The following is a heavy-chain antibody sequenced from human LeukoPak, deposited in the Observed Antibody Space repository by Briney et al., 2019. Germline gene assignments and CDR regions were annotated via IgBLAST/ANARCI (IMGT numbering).Heavy chain of an antibody. Sequence: PGGSPRLSCAASGFAFSSYGMHWVRQAPGEGLEWVALISYDGGNKYYADSVKGRFTISRDNSKNTLYLQMNSLRAEDTAVYYCARKYYSASGSYSFDFDYWGQGTLVTVSS. D-gene: IGHD3-10*01. CDR2: ISYDGGNK. V-gene: IGHV3-30*03. CDR1: GFAFSSYG. J-gene: IGHJ4*02. CDR3: ARKYYSASGSYSFDFDY.